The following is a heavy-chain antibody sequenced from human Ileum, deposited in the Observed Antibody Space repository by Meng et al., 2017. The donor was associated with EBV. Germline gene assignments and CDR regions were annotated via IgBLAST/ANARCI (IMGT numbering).Heavy chain of an antibody. CDR2: IHHPRGT. CDR1: GDSISNAHW. Sequence: QVRLEECGPGLVGPSGPLSLPCRVSGDSISNAHWWIWVRQSPGKGLDWIGEIHHPRGTNYNPSLKSRVIISVDKSNNHFSLRLSAVTAADTAVYYCASNGAFSLDHWGQGTLVTVSS. J-gene: IGHJ4*02. CDR3: ASNGAFSLDH. D-gene: IGHD2-8*01. V-gene: IGHV4-4*02.